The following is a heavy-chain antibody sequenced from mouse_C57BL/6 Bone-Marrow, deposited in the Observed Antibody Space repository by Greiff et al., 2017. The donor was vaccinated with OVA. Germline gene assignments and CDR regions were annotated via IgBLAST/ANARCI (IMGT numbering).Heavy chain of an antibody. J-gene: IGHJ4*01. V-gene: IGHV1-18*01. CDR3: ATGYYGNLYAMDY. CDR2: INPNNGGT. Sequence: VQLQQSGPELVKPGASVKIPCKASGYTFTDYNMDWVKQSHGKSLEWIGDINPNNGGTIYNQKFKGKATLTVDKSSSTAYMELRSLTSEDTAVYYCATGYYGNLYAMDYWGQGTSVTVSS. D-gene: IGHD2-1*01. CDR1: GYTFTDYN.